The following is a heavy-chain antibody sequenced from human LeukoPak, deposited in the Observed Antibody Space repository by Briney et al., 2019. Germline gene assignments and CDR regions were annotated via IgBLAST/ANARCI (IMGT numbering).Heavy chain of an antibody. CDR1: GFTFRNHG. D-gene: IGHD4-17*01. CDR2: IRYDASAE. CDR3: SKAPITVTTSFQN. J-gene: IGHJ1*01. V-gene: IGHV3-30*02. Sequence: PGGSLRLSCAASGFTFRNHGMHWVRQAPDKGLEWVAFIRYDASAEYYADSVKGRFTVSRDNSKNTLYPQMNSLRAEDTAVYYCSKAPITVTTSFQNWGQGTLVTVSS.